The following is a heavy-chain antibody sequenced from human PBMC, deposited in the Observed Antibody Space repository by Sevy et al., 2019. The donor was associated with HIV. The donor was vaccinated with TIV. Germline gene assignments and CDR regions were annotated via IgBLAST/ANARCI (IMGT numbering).Heavy chain of an antibody. V-gene: IGHV4-59*08. D-gene: IGHD1-26*01. CDR3: AGENAWGRGYS. CDR2: IYYNGHI. J-gene: IGHJ4*02. CDR1: GGSITSLY. Sequence: SETLSLTCTVSGGSITSLYWNWIRRPPGKGLEWIAIIYYNGHINYNPSLKSRVTLSLDTSKNQLSLRLSSVTAADTAMYYCAGENAWGRGYSWGQGTLVTVSS.